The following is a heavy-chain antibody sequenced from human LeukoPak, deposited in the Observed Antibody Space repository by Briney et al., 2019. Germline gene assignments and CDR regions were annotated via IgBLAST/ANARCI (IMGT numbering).Heavy chain of an antibody. V-gene: IGHV4-4*07. J-gene: IGHJ4*02. CDR3: ARAQVVPAAPPRGAAAGPIDY. CDR2: IYTSGST. CDR1: GGSISSYY. D-gene: IGHD2-2*01. Sequence: PSETLSLTCTVSGGSISSYYWSWIRQPAGKGLEWIGRIYTSGSTNYNPSLKSRVTMSVDTSKNQFSLKLSSVTAADTAVYYCARAQVVPAAPPRGAAAGPIDYWGQGTLVTVSS.